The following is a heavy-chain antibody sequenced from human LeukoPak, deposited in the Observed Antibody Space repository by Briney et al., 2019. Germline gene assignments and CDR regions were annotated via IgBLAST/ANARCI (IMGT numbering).Heavy chain of an antibody. CDR2: IWYGGSNK. Sequence: GGSLRLSCAASGFTFSSYGMHWVRQAPGKALEWVAVIWYGGSNKYYADSVKGRFTISRDNSKNTLYLQMNSLRAEDTAVYYCAKEEVGAVAGLQWRLDYWGQGTLVTVSS. D-gene: IGHD6-19*01. J-gene: IGHJ4*02. CDR1: GFTFSSYG. V-gene: IGHV3-30*02. CDR3: AKEEVGAVAGLQWRLDY.